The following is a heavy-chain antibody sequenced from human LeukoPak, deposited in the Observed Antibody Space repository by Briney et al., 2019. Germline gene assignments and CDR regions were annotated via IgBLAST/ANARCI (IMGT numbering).Heavy chain of an antibody. J-gene: IGHJ4*02. Sequence: SETLSLTCTVSGGSISSSSYYWDWIRQPPGKGLEWIGSIYYSGSTYYNPSLKSRVTISVDTSKNQFSLKLSSVTAADTAVYYCARGTTIFGVVIDYWGQGTLVTVSS. CDR3: ARGTTIFGVVIDY. D-gene: IGHD3-3*01. CDR2: IYYSGST. V-gene: IGHV4-39*07. CDR1: GGSISSSSYY.